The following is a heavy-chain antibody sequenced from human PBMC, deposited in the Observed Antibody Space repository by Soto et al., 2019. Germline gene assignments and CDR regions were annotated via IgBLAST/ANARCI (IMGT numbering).Heavy chain of an antibody. CDR1: GGSVSSGSYY. D-gene: IGHD3-9*01. J-gene: IGHJ3*02. CDR3: ARAYYDILTGSDAFDI. CDR2: IYYSGST. Sequence: EPLSLTCTVSGGSVSSGSYYWSWIRQPPGKGLEWIGYIYYSGSTNYNPSLKSRVTISVDTSKNQFSLKLSSVTAADTAVYYCARAYYDILTGSDAFDIWGQGTMVTVSS. V-gene: IGHV4-61*01.